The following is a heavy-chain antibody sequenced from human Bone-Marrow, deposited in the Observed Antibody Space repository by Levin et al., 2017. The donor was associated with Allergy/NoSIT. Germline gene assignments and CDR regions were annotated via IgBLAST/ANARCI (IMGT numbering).Heavy chain of an antibody. V-gene: IGHV3-21*01. CDR1: GFTFSRYA. J-gene: IGHJ4*02. CDR2: ITTSSSYI. D-gene: IGHD6-19*01. CDR3: ARDNGAYYDSGGYDS. Sequence: GESLKISCVGSGFTFSRYAMSWVRQAPGKGLQWVSSITTSSSYIYYSDSVKGRFTISRDNARNSLFLEMNNLRAEDTAVYFCARDNGAYYDSGGYDSWGRGTRVIVSS.